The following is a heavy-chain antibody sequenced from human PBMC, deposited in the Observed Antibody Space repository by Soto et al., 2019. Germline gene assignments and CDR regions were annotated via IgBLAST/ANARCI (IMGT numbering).Heavy chain of an antibody. V-gene: IGHV1-18*01. Sequence: QVQLVQSGAELTKPGASVKVSCKASGYTFTSYGLSWVRQAPGQGLEWMGWISAYNGNTNSAQKLQGRVTMTTDTSTSTAYMELRSRRSDDTAVYYCARDRGAYGMDVWGQGTTVTVSS. CDR2: ISAYNGNT. J-gene: IGHJ6*02. CDR3: ARDRGAYGMDV. CDR1: GYTFTSYG.